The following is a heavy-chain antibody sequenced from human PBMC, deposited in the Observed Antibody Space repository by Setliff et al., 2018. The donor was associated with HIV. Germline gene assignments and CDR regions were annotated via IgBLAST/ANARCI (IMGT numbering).Heavy chain of an antibody. V-gene: IGHV1-46*02. CDR2: ISPSGGAT. D-gene: IGHD3-22*01. J-gene: IGHJ3*01. Sequence: ASVKVSCKTSGDAFNSNAISWVRQAPGQGLEWMGMISPSGGATTYAQKFQGRVTMTRDTSTSTVYMELSSLRSEDTAVYYCAREGGAATIHDSSGYYFQTTPDAFDLWGQGTKVTVSS. CDR3: AREGGAATIHDSSGYYFQTTPDAFDL. CDR1: GDAFNSNA.